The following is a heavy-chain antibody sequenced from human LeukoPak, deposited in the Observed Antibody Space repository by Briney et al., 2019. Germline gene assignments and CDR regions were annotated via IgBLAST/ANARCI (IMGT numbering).Heavy chain of an antibody. Sequence: ASVKVSCKASGYSFNSYGISWVRQAPGQGLQWMGWISAYNGNTNYAQKLQGRVTMTTDTSTSTAYMELRSLRSDDTAVYYCARDSDYGRLMDYWGQGTLVTVSS. D-gene: IGHD4-17*01. CDR2: ISAYNGNT. V-gene: IGHV1-18*01. J-gene: IGHJ4*02. CDR3: ARDSDYGRLMDY. CDR1: GYSFNSYG.